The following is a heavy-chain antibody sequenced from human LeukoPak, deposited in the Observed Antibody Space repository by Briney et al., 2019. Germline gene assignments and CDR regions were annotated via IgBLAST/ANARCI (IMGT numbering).Heavy chain of an antibody. CDR3: AKSNILGVIAVHGMDV. J-gene: IGHJ6*02. Sequence: GGSLRLSCAASGFTFSSYAMHWVRQAPGKGLEWVAVISYDGSNKYYADSVKGRFTISRDNSKNTLYLQMNSLRVEDTATYYCAKSNILGVIAVHGMDVWGRGTTVTDSS. D-gene: IGHD3-3*01. CDR1: GFTFSSYA. V-gene: IGHV3-30*04. CDR2: ISYDGSNK.